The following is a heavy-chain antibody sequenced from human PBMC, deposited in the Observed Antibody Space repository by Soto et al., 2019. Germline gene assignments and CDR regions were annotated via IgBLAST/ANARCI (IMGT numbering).Heavy chain of an antibody. CDR3: ARESCSGGSCYSGYYYGMDV. Sequence: GGSLRLSCAASGFTFSSYGMHWVRQAPGKGLEWVAVIWYDGSNKYYADSVKGRFTISRDNSKNTLYLQMNSLRAEDTAVYYCARESCSGGSCYSGYYYGMDVWGQGTTVTVS. J-gene: IGHJ6*02. V-gene: IGHV3-33*01. CDR2: IWYDGSNK. D-gene: IGHD2-15*01. CDR1: GFTFSSYG.